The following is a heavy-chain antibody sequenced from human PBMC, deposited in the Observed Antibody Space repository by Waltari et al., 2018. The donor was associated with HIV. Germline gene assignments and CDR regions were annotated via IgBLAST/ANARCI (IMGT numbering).Heavy chain of an antibody. CDR2: IYPVGSDT. J-gene: IGHJ6*02. CDR1: GYNFTTYW. V-gene: IGHV5-51*01. Sequence: EAQLVQSGAEVKKPGESLQISCKGSGYNFTTYWISWVRQMPGKRLEWMEIIYPVGSDTRYSPSFRDPVTIAVHNSISTAYLQWNSLLASDTAMYYCARLGYCVSARCPSGYYYSYGMGVWGQGTTVTVS. CDR3: ARLGYCVSARCPSGYYYSYGMGV. D-gene: IGHD2-2*01.